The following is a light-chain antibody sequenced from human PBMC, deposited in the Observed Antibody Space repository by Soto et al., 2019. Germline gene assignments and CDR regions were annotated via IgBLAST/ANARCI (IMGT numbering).Light chain of an antibody. CDR1: QSVSSSY. CDR2: GAS. V-gene: IGKV3-20*01. CDR3: QQYGTSSFT. Sequence: EIVLTQSPGTLSLSPGERATLSCRASQSVSSSYLAWYQQKPGQSPRLLIYGASNRATGIPDRFSGSGSGTEFTLTISRLEPEDFAVYYCQQYGTSSFTFGPGTKVDLK. J-gene: IGKJ3*01.